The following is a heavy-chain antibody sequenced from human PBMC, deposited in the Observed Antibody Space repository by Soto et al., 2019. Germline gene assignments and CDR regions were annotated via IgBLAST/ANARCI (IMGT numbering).Heavy chain of an antibody. Sequence: SETLSLTCTVSGGSISSYYWSWIRQPPGKGLEWIGYIYYSGSTNYNPSLKSRVTISVDTSKNQFSLKLSSVTAADTAVYYCARDYADYDFWSGYYPTNNWFDPWGQGTLVTVSS. D-gene: IGHD3-3*01. CDR3: ARDYADYDFWSGYYPTNNWFDP. CDR1: GGSISSYY. J-gene: IGHJ5*02. V-gene: IGHV4-59*01. CDR2: IYYSGST.